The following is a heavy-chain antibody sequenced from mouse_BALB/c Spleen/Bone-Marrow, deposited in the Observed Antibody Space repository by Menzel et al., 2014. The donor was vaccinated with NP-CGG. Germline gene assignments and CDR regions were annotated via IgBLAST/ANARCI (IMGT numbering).Heavy chain of an antibody. CDR1: GDSITSGY. D-gene: IGHD1-1*02. CDR2: ISYSGST. J-gene: IGHJ2*01. CDR3: ARLGGYGPYFDY. V-gene: IGHV3-8*02. Sequence: VHVKQPGPSLVKPSQTLSLTCSVTGDSITSGYWNWIRKFPGNKLEYMGYISYSGSTYFNPSLKSRISITRDTSKNQYYLQLNSVTTEDTATYYCARLGGYGPYFDYWGQGTTLTGSS.